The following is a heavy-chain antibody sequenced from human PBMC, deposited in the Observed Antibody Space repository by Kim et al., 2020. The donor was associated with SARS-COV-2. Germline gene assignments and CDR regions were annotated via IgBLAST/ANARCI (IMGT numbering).Heavy chain of an antibody. CDR1: GVSVSSGGYY. D-gene: IGHD6-25*01. V-gene: IGHV4-61*08. CDR2: IYDSGDT. Sequence: SETLSLTCIVSGVSVSSGGYYWSRIRQPPGKGLEWIGYIYDSGDTNSNPSLKSRVTLSLDTSRNQFSLKLTYVTAADTAVYYCARHPSVAATRNYFFDYWGQGHLVPVS. CDR3: ARHPSVAATRNYFFDY. J-gene: IGHJ4*02.